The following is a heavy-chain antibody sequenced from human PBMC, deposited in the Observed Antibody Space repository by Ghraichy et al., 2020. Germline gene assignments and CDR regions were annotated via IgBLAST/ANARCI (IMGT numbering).Heavy chain of an antibody. Sequence: ASVKVSCKASGYSFTSYGIHWVRQAPGQGLEWMGWISAYNGNTNYAQNFQGRVTMTTDTSTSTTYMDLRSLRSDDTAVYYCARDRRMAVVGTPPDYWGQGTLVTVSS. CDR1: GYSFTSYG. D-gene: IGHD2-2*01. CDR3: ARDRRMAVVGTPPDY. J-gene: IGHJ4*02. CDR2: ISAYNGNT. V-gene: IGHV1-18*01.